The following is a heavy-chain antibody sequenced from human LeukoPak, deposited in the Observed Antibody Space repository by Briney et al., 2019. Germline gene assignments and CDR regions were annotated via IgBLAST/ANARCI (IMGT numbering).Heavy chain of an antibody. D-gene: IGHD6-6*01. V-gene: IGHV4-59*01. CDR3: ARLATPSTMAARGRSWSES. CDR1: GDSISSDY. J-gene: IGHJ5*02. Sequence: SETLSLTCAVSGDSISSDYWSWIRQPPGKGLEWIGYIYYTGSTNYNPSLKSRVTISVDTSKNQFSLKLSSVTAADTAVYYCARLATPSTMAARGRSWSESWGQGTLVTVSS. CDR2: IYYTGST.